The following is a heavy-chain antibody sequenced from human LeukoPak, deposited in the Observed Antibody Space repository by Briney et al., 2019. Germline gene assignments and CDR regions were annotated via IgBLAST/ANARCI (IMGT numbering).Heavy chain of an antibody. CDR2: IYYSGST. Sequence: SETLSLTCTVSGGSISSYYWSWIRQPPGKGLEWIGYIYYSGSTNYNPSLKSRVTISVDTSKNQFSLKLSSVTAADTAVYYCARCLVGATYYLDYWGQGTLVTVSS. CDR3: ARCLVGATYYLDY. J-gene: IGHJ4*02. CDR1: GGSISSYY. D-gene: IGHD1-26*01. V-gene: IGHV4-59*01.